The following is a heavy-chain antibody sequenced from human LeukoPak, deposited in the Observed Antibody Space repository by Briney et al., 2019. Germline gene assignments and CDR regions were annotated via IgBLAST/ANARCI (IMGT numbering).Heavy chain of an antibody. Sequence: SETLSLTCTVSGGSISSYYWSWIRQPPGKGLEWIGYIYYSGSTNYNPSLKSRVTISVDTSKNQFSLKLSSVTAADTAVYYCARAPPYYDILTGYYEYYYYGMDVWGQGTTVTVSS. J-gene: IGHJ6*02. CDR3: ARAPPYYDILTGYYEYYYYGMDV. CDR2: IYYSGST. V-gene: IGHV4-59*01. CDR1: GGSISSYY. D-gene: IGHD3-9*01.